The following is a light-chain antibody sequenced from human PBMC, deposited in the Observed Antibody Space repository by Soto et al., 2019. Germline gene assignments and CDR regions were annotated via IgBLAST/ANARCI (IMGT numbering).Light chain of an antibody. V-gene: IGKV1-5*01. Sequence: DIQITQSPSTLSASVGDRVTITFRASQSISSWLAWYQQKPGKAPKLLIYDASSLESGVPSRFSGSGSGTEFTLTISSLQPDDFATYYCQQYNSYSQTFGQGTKVDI. CDR2: DAS. CDR1: QSISSW. J-gene: IGKJ1*01. CDR3: QQYNSYSQT.